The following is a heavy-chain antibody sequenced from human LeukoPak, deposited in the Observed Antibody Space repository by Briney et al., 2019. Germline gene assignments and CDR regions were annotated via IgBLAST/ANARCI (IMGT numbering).Heavy chain of an antibody. CDR2: IIPILGIA. Sequence: SVKVSCKASGGTFSSYAISWVRQAPGQGLEWMGRIIPILGIANYAQKFQGRVTITADKSTSTAYMELSSLRSEDTAVYYCAREVTSGYLAYYLDYWGQGTLVTVSS. CDR1: GGTFSSYA. V-gene: IGHV1-69*04. CDR3: AREVTSGYLAYYLDY. J-gene: IGHJ4*02. D-gene: IGHD3-22*01.